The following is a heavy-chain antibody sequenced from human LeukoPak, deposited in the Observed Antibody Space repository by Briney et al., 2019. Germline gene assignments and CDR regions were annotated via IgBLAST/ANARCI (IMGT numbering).Heavy chain of an antibody. Sequence: GGSLRLSCAASGFTFSSYGMTWVRQAPGKGLEWVSYISSSSTIYYADSVKGRFTISRDNAKNSLYLQLNSLRAEDTAVYYCAELGITMIGGVWGKGTTATISS. CDR1: GFTFSSYG. V-gene: IGHV3-48*01. CDR2: ISSSSTI. D-gene: IGHD3-10*02. CDR3: AELGITMIGGV. J-gene: IGHJ6*04.